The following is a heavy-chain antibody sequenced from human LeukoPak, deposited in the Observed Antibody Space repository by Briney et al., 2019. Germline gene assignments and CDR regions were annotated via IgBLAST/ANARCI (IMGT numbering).Heavy chain of an antibody. CDR3: ASSPRIFGELLL. D-gene: IGHD3-10*01. CDR2: INPSGGST. J-gene: IGHJ4*02. Sequence: ASVKVSCKASGYTFTSYYMHWVRQAPGQGLEWMGMINPSGGSTSYAQKFQGRVTMTRDMSTSTVYMELSSLRSEDTAVYYCASSPRIFGELLLWGQGTLVTVSS. V-gene: IGHV1-46*01. CDR1: GYTFTSYY.